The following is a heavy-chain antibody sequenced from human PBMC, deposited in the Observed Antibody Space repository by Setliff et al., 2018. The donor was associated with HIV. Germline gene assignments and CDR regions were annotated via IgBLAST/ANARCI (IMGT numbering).Heavy chain of an antibody. CDR3: ARGDWALSDY. CDR1: GGSISTYY. CDR2: IYVSGSA. Sequence: SETLSLTCSVSGGSISTYYWSWIRQPAGKGLEWLGRIYVSGSAMYNPSLKSRVTLSVDTSKNHFSLKLSSVTAADTAVYYCARGDWALSDYWGQGTLVTVSS. V-gene: IGHV4-4*07. J-gene: IGHJ4*02. D-gene: IGHD3-9*01.